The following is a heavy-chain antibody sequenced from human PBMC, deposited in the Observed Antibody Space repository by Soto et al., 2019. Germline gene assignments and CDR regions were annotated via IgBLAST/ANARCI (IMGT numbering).Heavy chain of an antibody. CDR2: IWYDGSNK. J-gene: IGHJ6*02. CDR3: ARDLAAAAPFYGMDV. V-gene: IGHV3-33*01. CDR1: GFTFSSYG. D-gene: IGHD6-13*01. Sequence: ESGGGVVQPGRSLRLSCAASGFTFSSYGMHWVRQAPGKGLEWVAVIWYDGSNKYYADSVKGRFTISRDNSKNTLYLQMNSLRAEDTAVYYCARDLAAAAPFYGMDVWGQGTTVTVSS.